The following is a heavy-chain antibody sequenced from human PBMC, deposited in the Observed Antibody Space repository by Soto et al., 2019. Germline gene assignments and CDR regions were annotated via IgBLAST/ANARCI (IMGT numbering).Heavy chain of an antibody. J-gene: IGHJ5*01. CDR2: INGDGSDN. CDR1: GFTFSSYW. D-gene: IGHD6-13*01. CDR3: ARGGFHGSSGPPPVVFDP. V-gene: IGHV3-74*01. Sequence: GGSLRLSCAASGFTFSSYWMHWVRQAPGKGLVWVSRINGDGSDNDYADSVKGRVTISRDNAKNTLYLQMNSLRAEDTAVYYCARGGFHGSSGPPPVVFDPWRPRTLVPVS.